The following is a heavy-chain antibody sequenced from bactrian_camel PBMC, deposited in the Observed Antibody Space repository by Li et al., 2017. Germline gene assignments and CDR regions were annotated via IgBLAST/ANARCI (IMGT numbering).Heavy chain of an antibody. CDR1: GLRLDMFC. CDR3: AAPCGTDCYGGVCLSRLRNNNR. J-gene: IGHJ4*01. D-gene: IGHD3*01. Sequence: QVQLVESGGGSVQVGGSLRLSCEVSGLRLDMFCLGWFRQAAGKEREAVAGIDTGGSVKYIDAAKGRFTVSQDDARSTLYLQMTSLQPSDTAMYYCAAPCGTDCYGGVCLSRLRNNNRWGQGTQVTVS. V-gene: IGHV3S55*01. CDR2: IDTGGSV.